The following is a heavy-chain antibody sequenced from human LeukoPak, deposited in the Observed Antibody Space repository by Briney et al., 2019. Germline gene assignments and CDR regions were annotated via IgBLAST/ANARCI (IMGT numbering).Heavy chain of an antibody. V-gene: IGHV3-21*01. CDR1: GFTFSNYN. CDR2: ISSTSSYI. Sequence: GGSLRLSCAASGFTFSNYNFYWVRQAPGKGLEWVSSISSTSSYIYYADSMKGRFTISRDNAKSSLYLQMNSLRAEDTAVYYCARALWSGPVYYGMDVWGQGTTVTVSS. D-gene: IGHD3-10*01. J-gene: IGHJ6*02. CDR3: ARALWSGPVYYGMDV.